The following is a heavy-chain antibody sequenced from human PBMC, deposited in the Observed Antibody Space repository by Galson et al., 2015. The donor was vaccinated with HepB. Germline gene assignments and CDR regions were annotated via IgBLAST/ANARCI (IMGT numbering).Heavy chain of an antibody. V-gene: IGHV1-69*01. D-gene: IGHD2-2*01. J-gene: IGHJ6*02. CDR1: GGTFSSYA. CDR2: IIPIFGTA. CDR3: ARVPDWDRELPAAIFGPGDYSNPPPYYYYYGMDV. Sequence: SGGTFSSYAISWVRQAPGQGLEWMGGIIPIFGTANYAQKFQGRVTITADESTSTAYMELSSLRSEDTAVYYCARVPDWDRELPAAIFGPGDYSNPPPYYYYYGMDVWGQGTTVTVSS.